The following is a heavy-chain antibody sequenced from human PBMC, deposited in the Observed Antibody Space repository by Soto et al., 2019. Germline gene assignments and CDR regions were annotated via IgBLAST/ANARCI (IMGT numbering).Heavy chain of an antibody. CDR1: GYTFSRSG. V-gene: IGHV1-18*01. CDR3: ARSGSVPYFYYGLDV. J-gene: IGHJ6*02. Sequence: VQLVQSGAEVKKPGASVKVSCKASGYTFSRSGISWVRQAPGQGLEWMGRISTYNGDTNSAQKVQGRVTMTTDTSTSTAFMELMSLRSDDTAVYYCARSGSVPYFYYGLDVWGQGTTVTVSS. CDR2: ISTYNGDT. D-gene: IGHD1-26*01.